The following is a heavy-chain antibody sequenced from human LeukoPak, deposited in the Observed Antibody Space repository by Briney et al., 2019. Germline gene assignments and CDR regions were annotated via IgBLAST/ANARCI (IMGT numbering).Heavy chain of an antibody. CDR3: ARDGLLAAAGADAFDI. CDR2: ISYDRSNK. CDR1: GFTFSSYA. D-gene: IGHD6-13*01. V-gene: IGHV3-30-3*01. J-gene: IGHJ3*02. Sequence: PGGSLRLSCAASGFTFSSYAMHWVRQAPGKGLEWVAVISYDRSNKYYADSVKGRFTISRDNSKNTLYLQMNSLRAEDTAVYYCARDGLLAAAGADAFDIWGQGTMVTVSS.